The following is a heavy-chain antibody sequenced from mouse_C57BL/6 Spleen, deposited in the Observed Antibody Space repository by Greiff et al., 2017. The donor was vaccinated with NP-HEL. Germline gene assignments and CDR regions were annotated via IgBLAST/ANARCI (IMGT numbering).Heavy chain of an antibody. CDR3: ARHGSQPDYWYFDV. CDR2: ISSGGSYT. J-gene: IGHJ1*03. Sequence: EVQGVESGGDLVKPGGSLKLSCAASGFTFSSYGMSWVRQTPDKRLEWVATISSGGSYTYYPDSVKGRFTISRDNAKNTLYLQMSSLKSEDTAMYYCARHGSQPDYWYFDVWGTGTTVTVSS. D-gene: IGHD2-2*01. CDR1: GFTFSSYG. V-gene: IGHV5-6*01.